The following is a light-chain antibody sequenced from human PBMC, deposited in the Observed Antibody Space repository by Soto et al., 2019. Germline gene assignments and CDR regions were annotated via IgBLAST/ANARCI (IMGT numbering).Light chain of an antibody. V-gene: IGLV2-8*01. Sequence: QSVLTQPPSASGCPGQSLTISCTGTSSDVGFYNFVSWYQQPPGKAPKLVIYEVTKRPSGVPDRFSGSKSGSTASLTVSGLQADDEADYYCASYAGTRLFVFGSGTKVTVL. CDR2: EVT. CDR1: SSDVGFYNF. CDR3: ASYAGTRLFV. J-gene: IGLJ1*01.